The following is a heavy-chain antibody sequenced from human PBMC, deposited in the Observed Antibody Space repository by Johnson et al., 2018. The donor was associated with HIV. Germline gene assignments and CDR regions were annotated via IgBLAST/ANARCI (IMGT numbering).Heavy chain of an antibody. V-gene: IGHV3-9*01. CDR1: GFTFDDHA. Sequence: LVESGGGVVQPGRSLRLSCAASGFTFDDHAMHWVRQAPGKGLEWVSGISWNSGSIGYADSVKGRFTISRDNAENSLHLQMNSLRAEDTALYYCARARGFGGPGSPGAFDIWGQGTMVTVSS. D-gene: IGHD3-10*01. CDR2: ISWNSGSI. J-gene: IGHJ3*02. CDR3: ARARGFGGPGSPGAFDI.